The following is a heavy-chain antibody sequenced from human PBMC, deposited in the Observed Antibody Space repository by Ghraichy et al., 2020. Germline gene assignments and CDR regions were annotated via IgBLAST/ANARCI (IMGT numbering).Heavy chain of an antibody. J-gene: IGHJ6*03. CDR2: ISGSGGST. Sequence: GGSLRLSCAASGFTFSSYAMSWVRQAPGKGLEWVSAISGSGGSTYYADSVKGRFTISRDNSKNTLYLQMNSLRAEDTAVYYCAKADWNYLKAYYYYMDVWGKGTTVTVSS. D-gene: IGHD1-7*01. V-gene: IGHV3-23*01. CDR3: AKADWNYLKAYYYYMDV. CDR1: GFTFSSYA.